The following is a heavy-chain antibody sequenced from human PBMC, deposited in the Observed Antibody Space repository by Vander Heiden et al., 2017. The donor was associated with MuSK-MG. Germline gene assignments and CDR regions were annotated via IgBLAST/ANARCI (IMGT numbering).Heavy chain of an antibody. D-gene: IGHD1-26*01. CDR1: GLTFSSST. V-gene: IGHV3-21*03. CDR3: VRSGNESYSDEYYYYMDV. CDR2: ISISSSNI. J-gene: IGHJ6*03. Sequence: EVQLLESGGGLVKPGGSLRLSCSASGLTFSSSTLNWVRQAPGKELEWVSAISISSSNIYYADSVKGRVTISRDNAKSSLYLQMNSLRAEETAVYYCVRSGNESYSDEYYYYMDVWCQGTTVTVSS.